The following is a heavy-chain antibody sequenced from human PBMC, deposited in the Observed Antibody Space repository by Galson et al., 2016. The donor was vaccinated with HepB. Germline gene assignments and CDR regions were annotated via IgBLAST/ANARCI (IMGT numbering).Heavy chain of an antibody. CDR1: GYTFTSYE. Sequence: SVKVSCKGSGYTFTSYEINWVRQATGQGLEWMGWMNPNSGNTGYAQRFQGRVTMTRNTSISTAYMELSSLRSEDTAVYYRAREYSSSWRHWGQGTLVTVAS. CDR2: MNPNSGNT. D-gene: IGHD6-13*01. V-gene: IGHV1-8*01. J-gene: IGHJ1*01. CDR3: AREYSSSWRH.